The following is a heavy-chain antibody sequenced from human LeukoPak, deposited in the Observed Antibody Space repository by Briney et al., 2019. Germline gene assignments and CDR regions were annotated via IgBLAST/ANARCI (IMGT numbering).Heavy chain of an antibody. D-gene: IGHD3-16*01. CDR1: DFSFSDST. J-gene: IGHJ1*01. CDR2: MKEDGSDE. V-gene: IGHV3-7*01. Sequence: GGSLRLSCAAFDFSFSDSTMSWVRQAAGEGLEWGAKMKEDGSDEKYVDSVKGRFTISRDNAENSLYLQMNSLRPEDTAVYFCVVGGAGGGYFPNWGQGSLVIVSS. CDR3: VVGGAGGGYFPN.